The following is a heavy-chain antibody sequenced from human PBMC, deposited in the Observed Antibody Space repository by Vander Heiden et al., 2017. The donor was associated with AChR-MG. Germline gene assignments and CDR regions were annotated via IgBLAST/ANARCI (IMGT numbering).Heavy chain of an antibody. CDR2: INRDSDNI. J-gene: IGHJ3*02. D-gene: IGHD3-9*01. CDR3: VRDHDWAFDI. CDR1: GFTYSSYS. V-gene: IGHV3-48*02. Sequence: EVQLVESGGGLVQPGGSLRLSCAASGFTYSSYSMNWVRQAPGKGLEGVSYINRDSDNIWYADSVKGRFTISRDSARNSLFLQMNSLRDEDTAVYYCVRDHDWAFDIWGQGTKVTVSS.